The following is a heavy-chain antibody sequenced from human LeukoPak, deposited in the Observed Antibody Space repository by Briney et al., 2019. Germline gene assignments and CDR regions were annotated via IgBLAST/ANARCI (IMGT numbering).Heavy chain of an antibody. CDR3: ARPGSSGSLAAARYAFDI. Sequence: GESLKISCKGSGYSFTSYWIGWVRQMPGKGLEWMGIIYPGDSDTRYSPSFQGQVTISADKSISTVYLQWSSLKASDTAMYYCARPGSSGSLAAARYAFDIWGQGTMVTVSS. V-gene: IGHV5-51*01. CDR1: GYSFTSYW. CDR2: IYPGDSDT. J-gene: IGHJ3*02. D-gene: IGHD3-22*01.